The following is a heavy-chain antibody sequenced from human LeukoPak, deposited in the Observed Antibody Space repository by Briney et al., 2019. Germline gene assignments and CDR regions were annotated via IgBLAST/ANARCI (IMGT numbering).Heavy chain of an antibody. CDR3: ARDIPPYDFWSGSPGYFDY. Sequence: GGSLRLSCAAPGFIFSSFSMNWVRQAPGKGLEWVSSISSSSSYVKYADSVKGRFTISRDNAKNSLYLQMNSLRAEDTAVYYCARDIPPYDFWSGSPGYFDYWGQGTLVTVSS. CDR1: GFIFSSFS. D-gene: IGHD3-3*01. CDR2: ISSSSSYV. J-gene: IGHJ4*02. V-gene: IGHV3-21*01.